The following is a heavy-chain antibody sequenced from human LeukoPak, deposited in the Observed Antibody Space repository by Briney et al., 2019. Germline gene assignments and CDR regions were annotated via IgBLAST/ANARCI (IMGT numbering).Heavy chain of an antibody. CDR3: ARLLYGSGSYSNIFDS. J-gene: IGHJ4*02. CDR2: IYYSGST. D-gene: IGHD3-10*01. Sequence: SETLSLTCTVSGGSISSSSYYWGWIRQPPGKGLEWIGSIYYSGSTYYNPSLKSRVAISVDTSKNQFSLKLSSVTAADTAVYYCARLLYGSGSYSNIFDSWGQGTLVTVSS. V-gene: IGHV4-39*01. CDR1: GGSISSSSYY.